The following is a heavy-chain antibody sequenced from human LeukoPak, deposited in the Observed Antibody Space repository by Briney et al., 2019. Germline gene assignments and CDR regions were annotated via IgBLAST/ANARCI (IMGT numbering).Heavy chain of an antibody. CDR2: IYYSGNT. J-gene: IGHJ4*02. CDR1: GGYISSYS. D-gene: IGHD5-18*01. CDR3: ARDLEGLWF. V-gene: IGHV4-59*08. Sequence: SETLSLTCTVSGGYISSYSWSWIRQPPGKGLEWIGYIYYSGNTNYNPSLKSRVTISVDTSKNQFSLKLSSVTAADTAVYYCARDLEGLWFWGQGTLVTVSS.